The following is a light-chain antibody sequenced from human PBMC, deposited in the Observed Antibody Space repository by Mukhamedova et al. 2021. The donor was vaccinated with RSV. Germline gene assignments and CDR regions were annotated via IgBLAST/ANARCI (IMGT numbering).Light chain of an antibody. CDR2: ETD. V-gene: IGLV2-23*02. CDR3: CSYAGFKSFRI. J-gene: IGLJ2*01. Sequence: LTLLIYETDKRPSGVSNRFSGSKSGSSASLTISGLQAEDEADYYCCSYAGFKSFRIFGGGTKVAVL.